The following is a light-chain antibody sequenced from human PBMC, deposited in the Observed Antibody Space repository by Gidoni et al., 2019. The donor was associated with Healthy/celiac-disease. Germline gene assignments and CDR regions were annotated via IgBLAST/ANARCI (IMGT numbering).Light chain of an antibody. J-gene: IGKJ2*01. CDR1: QSVSSN. V-gene: IGKV3-15*01. CDR2: GAS. Sequence: EIVMTQSPATLSVSPGERATLSCRASQSVSSNLAWYQQKPGQAPRLLIYGASTRATGIPARFSGSGSGTEFTLTISSQQSEDFAVYYRQQYNDWPPYTFGQGTKVEIK. CDR3: QQYNDWPPYT.